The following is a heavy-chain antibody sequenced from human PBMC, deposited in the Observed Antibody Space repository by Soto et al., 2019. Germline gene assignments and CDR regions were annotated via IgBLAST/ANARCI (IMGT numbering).Heavy chain of an antibody. CDR1: GYSFTSYW. V-gene: IGHV5-51*01. D-gene: IGHD6-13*01. J-gene: IGHJ4*02. Sequence: GESLKISCKGSGYSFTSYWIGWVRQMPGKGLEWMGIIYPGDSDTRYSPSFQGQVTISADKSISTAYLQWSSLKASDTAMYYCARLPGIAAAGTVLFDYCGQGTLVTVYS. CDR2: IYPGDSDT. CDR3: ARLPGIAAAGTVLFDY.